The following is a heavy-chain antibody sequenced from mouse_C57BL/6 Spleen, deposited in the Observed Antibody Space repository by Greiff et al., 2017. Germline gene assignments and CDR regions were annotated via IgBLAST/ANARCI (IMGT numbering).Heavy chain of an antibody. J-gene: IGHJ2*01. V-gene: IGHV1-69*01. D-gene: IGHD4-1*01. CDR2: IDPSDSYT. CDR1: GYTFTSYW. CDR3: ARRGDWDGDFDY. Sequence: QVQLQQPGAELVMPGASVKLSCKASGYTFTSYWMHWVKQRPGQGLEWIGEIDPSDSYTNYNQKFKGKSTLTVDKSSSTAYMPLSSLTSEDSAVYYCARRGDWDGDFDYWGQGTTLTVSS.